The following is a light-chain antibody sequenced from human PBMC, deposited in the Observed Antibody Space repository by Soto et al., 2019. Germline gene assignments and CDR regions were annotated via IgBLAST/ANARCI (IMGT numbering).Light chain of an antibody. V-gene: IGLV2-14*01. CDR1: STDVGGYDH. CDR3: SSYRSIGTRV. CDR2: EVS. J-gene: IGLJ2*01. Sequence: QSALTQPASVSESPGQSITISCIGTSTDVGGYDHVSWYQQHPGKAPKVIISEVSNRPSGVSTRFSGSKSGNTASLSISTLQAEDEADYYCSSYRSIGTRVFGGGTKLTVL.